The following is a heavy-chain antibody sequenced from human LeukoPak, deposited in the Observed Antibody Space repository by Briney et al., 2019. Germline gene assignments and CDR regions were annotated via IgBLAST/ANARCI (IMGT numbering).Heavy chain of an antibody. D-gene: IGHD1-1*01. Sequence: GGSLRLSCVASGFTFSSSWMSWVRQAPEKGLEWVGLIKRKTDDGTTDYAAPEKGRFTISRDDSKNTLYLQMNSLKTEDTAVYYCTTQSGAWNFDYWGQGTLVTVSS. CDR1: GFTFSSSW. CDR3: TTQSGAWNFDY. V-gene: IGHV3-15*01. CDR2: IKRKTDDGTT. J-gene: IGHJ4*02.